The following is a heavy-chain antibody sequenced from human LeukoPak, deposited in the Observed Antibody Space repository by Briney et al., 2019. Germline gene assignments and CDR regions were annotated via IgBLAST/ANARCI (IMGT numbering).Heavy chain of an antibody. V-gene: IGHV3-53*05. CDR2: IYSGGST. CDR3: ARDRVAVAGRYAFDI. J-gene: IGHJ3*02. CDR1: GFTVSSNY. Sequence: GGSLRLSCAASGFTVSSNYMSWVRQAPGKGLEWVSVIYSGGSTYYADSVKGRFTISRDNSKNTLYLQMNSLRAEDTAVYYCARDRVAVAGRYAFDIWGQGTMVTVSS. D-gene: IGHD6-19*01.